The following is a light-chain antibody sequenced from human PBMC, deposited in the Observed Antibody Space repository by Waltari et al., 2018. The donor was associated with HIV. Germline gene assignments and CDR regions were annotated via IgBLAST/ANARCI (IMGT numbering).Light chain of an antibody. J-gene: IGLJ2*01. CDR3: ESYTSTSVWL. CDR2: DVS. CDR1: SNDVGGYNY. Sequence: QSALTQPASVSGSPGQSITISCTGSSNDVGGYNYVSWYQQHPGKAPRLMIYDVSTRPSVVSDRFSGSKSGDAASLTISGLQPEDEADYYCESYTSTSVWLFGGGTRLTVL. V-gene: IGLV2-14*03.